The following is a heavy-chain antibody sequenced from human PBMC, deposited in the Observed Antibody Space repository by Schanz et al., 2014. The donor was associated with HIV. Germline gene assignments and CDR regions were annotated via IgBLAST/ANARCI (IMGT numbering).Heavy chain of an antibody. J-gene: IGHJ6*02. Sequence: QVHLQESGPGLVKPSATLFLTCTVSGASISRDYWTWIRQSPGKGLEWVGNVYNRGSTNYNPSLKSRVTMSLDTSKNQFSLKLSSVTAADTAVYYCASSITISGVVYAMDVWGQGTTVTVSS. CDR2: VYNRGST. CDR3: ASSITISGVVYAMDV. D-gene: IGHD3-3*01. CDR1: GASISRDY. V-gene: IGHV4-59*12.